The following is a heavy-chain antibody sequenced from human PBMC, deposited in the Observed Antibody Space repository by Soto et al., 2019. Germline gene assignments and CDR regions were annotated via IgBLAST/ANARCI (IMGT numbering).Heavy chain of an antibody. J-gene: IGHJ6*02. CDR2: IDPIDSYT. D-gene: IGHD3-22*01. CDR3: ARRRCSTYYCPRTSYAMHP. V-gene: IGHV5-10-1*01. Sequence: GESLKISCKGLGYTFTDYWINWLRQMPGKVLEWMGRIDPIDSYTTYSPSFQGRVSLSIDKSIGTAYLQLNGLSASDTAVYYCARRRCSTYYCPRTSYAMHPWDQATTVTVSS. CDR1: GYTFTDYW.